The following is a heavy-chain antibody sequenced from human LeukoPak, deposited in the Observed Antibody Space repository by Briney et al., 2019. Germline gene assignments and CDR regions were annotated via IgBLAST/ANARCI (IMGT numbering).Heavy chain of an antibody. CDR2: IIPIFGTA. CDR3: ARVSSDDYGGNWSDYFDY. V-gene: IGHV1-69*05. CDR1: GGTFSSYA. D-gene: IGHD4-23*01. J-gene: IGHJ4*02. Sequence: GASVKVSCKASGGTFSSYAISWVRQAPGQELEWMGGIIPIFGTANYAQKFQGRVTITTDESTSTAYMELRSLRSDDTAVYYCARVSSDDYGGNWSDYFDYWGQGTLVTVSS.